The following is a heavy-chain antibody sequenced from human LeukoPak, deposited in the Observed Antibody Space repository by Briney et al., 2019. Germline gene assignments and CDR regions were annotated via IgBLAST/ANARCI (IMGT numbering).Heavy chain of an antibody. J-gene: IGHJ4*02. CDR3: VRSKDYASGWYLIFDY. CDR2: IYPGDSDT. V-gene: IGHV5-51*01. CDR1: GYSFANYW. D-gene: IGHD6-19*01. Sequence: GESLKISCEASGYSFANYWVGWVRQMPGEGLECMGIIYPGDSDTRYSPSFQGQVTISADKSINTAYLQLRSLKASDTAMYYCVRSKDYASGWYLIFDYWGQGTLVTVSS.